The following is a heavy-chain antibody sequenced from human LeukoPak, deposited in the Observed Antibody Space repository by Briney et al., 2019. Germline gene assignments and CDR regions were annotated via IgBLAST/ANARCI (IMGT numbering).Heavy chain of an antibody. D-gene: IGHD2-15*01. CDR1: GDSSSSYY. CDR2: IHTSGST. V-gene: IGHV4-4*09. J-gene: IGHJ4*02. CDR3: ARPGQSAWWVYFNY. Sequence: SETLSLTCTVSGDSSSSYYWTWIRQPPGKGLEWIGYIHTSGSTNYNPSLKSRVTMSVDTSKNQFSLTLSSVTAADTAVYYCARPGQSAWWVYFNYWGQGTLVTVSS.